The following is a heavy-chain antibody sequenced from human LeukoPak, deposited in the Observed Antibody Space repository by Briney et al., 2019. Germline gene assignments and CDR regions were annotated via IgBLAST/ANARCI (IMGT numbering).Heavy chain of an antibody. CDR2: IYSGGST. V-gene: IGHV3-53*01. D-gene: IGHD6-6*01. CDR3: ARATVPLEYSSSSHFYYYYMDV. J-gene: IGHJ6*03. CDR1: GFTVSSDY. Sequence: GGSLRLSCAASGFTVSSDYMSWVRPVPGKGLEWVSIIYSGGSTYYADSVKGRFTISRDNSKNTLYLQMNSLRGEDTAVYYCARATVPLEYSSSSHFYYYYMDVWGKGTTVAVSS.